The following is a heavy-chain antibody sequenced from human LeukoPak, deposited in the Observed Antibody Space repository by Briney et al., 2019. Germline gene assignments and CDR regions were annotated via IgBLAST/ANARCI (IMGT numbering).Heavy chain of an antibody. CDR2: IYYSGYT. D-gene: IGHD3-16*01. Sequence: IGYIYYSGYTDYNPSLQSRVLISVDTSRSQFSLNLTSVTAADTAIYYCAISEGSDAGFAYWGQGTLVTVSS. CDR3: AISEGSDAGFAY. J-gene: IGHJ4*02. V-gene: IGHV4-59*01.